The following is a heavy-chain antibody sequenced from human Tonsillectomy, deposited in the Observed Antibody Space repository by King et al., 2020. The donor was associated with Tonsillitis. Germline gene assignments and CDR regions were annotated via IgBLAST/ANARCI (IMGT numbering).Heavy chain of an antibody. CDR3: ATIVVRPGDAFEI. CDR1: GFSFSSSW. CDR2: IKQDGSEK. V-gene: IGHV3-7*01. D-gene: IGHD6-6*01. J-gene: IGHJ3*02. Sequence: VQLVESGGGLVQPGGSLRLSCAASGFSFSSSWMSWVRQGPGKGLEWVADIKQDGSEKYYVDSVKGRFTVSRDNAKNSLFMQMHSLRAEDTDVYYCATIVVRPGDAFEIWGQGKMVTVSS.